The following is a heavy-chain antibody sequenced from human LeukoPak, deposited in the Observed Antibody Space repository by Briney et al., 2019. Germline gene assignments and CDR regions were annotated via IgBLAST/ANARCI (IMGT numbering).Heavy chain of an antibody. D-gene: IGHD3-22*01. CDR3: ARLDTYYYDTSGYLV. CDR1: GGSITDFY. Sequence: TSSETLSLTCSVSGGSITDFYWSWLRQTPGKGLEWLGYIYYSGSTNYNPSLKSRVTISADTSKNQFSLRLSSVTAANTAVYYCARLDTYYYDTSGYLVWGQGTLVTVSS. V-gene: IGHV4-59*08. CDR2: IYYSGST. J-gene: IGHJ4*02.